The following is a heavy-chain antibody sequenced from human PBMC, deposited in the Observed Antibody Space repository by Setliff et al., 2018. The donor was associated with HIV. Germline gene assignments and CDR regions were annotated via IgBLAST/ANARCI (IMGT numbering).Heavy chain of an antibody. CDR2: INPRTGGT. J-gene: IGHJ1*01. CDR3: ARGGIGVAGPPGD. D-gene: IGHD6-19*01. V-gene: IGHV1-2*02. CDR1: GYTFTGYF. Sequence: ASVKVSCKASGYTFTGYFMHWVRQAPGQGLEWMGWINPRTGGTYYAQKIQGRVTMTRDTSISTTYMGLSRLTSDDTAVYYCARGGIGVAGPPGDWGQGSLVTVSS.